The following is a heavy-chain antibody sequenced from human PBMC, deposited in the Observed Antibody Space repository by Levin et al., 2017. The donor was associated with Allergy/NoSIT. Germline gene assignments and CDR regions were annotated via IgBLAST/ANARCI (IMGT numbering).Heavy chain of an antibody. D-gene: IGHD3-22*01. CDR3: ARQMGSAYYSDY. CDR2: IYPGGSDT. J-gene: IGHJ4*02. CDR1: GYSFTNYW. Sequence: KVSCTGSGYSFTNYWIAWVRQMPGKGLEWMGIIYPGGSDTTYGPSFQGQVSISVDKSISTAYLQWSGLKASDTAMYYCARQMGSAYYSDYWGQGTLVTVSS. V-gene: IGHV5-51*01.